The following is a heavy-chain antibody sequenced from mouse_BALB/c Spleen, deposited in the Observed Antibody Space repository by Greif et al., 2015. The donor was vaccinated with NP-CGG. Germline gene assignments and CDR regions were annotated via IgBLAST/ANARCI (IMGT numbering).Heavy chain of an antibody. CDR3: TGRDLDYFDN. Sequence: EVKLVESGGGLVQPGGSMKLPCVASGFTFSNYWMNWVRQSPEMGLEWVAEIRLKSNNYATHYAESVKGRFTISRDDSKRSVYLQMNNLRAEYTGIYYCTGRDLDYFDNWCQGTTLTVSS. D-gene: IGHD3-3*01. CDR1: GFTFSNYW. CDR2: IRLKSNNYAT. J-gene: IGHJ2*01. V-gene: IGHV6-6*02.